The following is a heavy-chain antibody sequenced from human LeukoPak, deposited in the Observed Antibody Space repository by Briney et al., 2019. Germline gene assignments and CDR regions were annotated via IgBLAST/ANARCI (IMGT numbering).Heavy chain of an antibody. CDR3: ARAGYYYDSIGYRTPFDY. Sequence: PGGSLRLSCAASGFTFSSYSMNWVRQAPGKGLEWVSYISSSSSTIYYADSVKGRFTISRDNAKNTLYLQINSLRAEDTAVYYCARAGYYYDSIGYRTPFDYWGQGTLVTVSS. V-gene: IGHV3-48*04. D-gene: IGHD3-22*01. CDR1: GFTFSSYS. J-gene: IGHJ4*02. CDR2: ISSSSSTI.